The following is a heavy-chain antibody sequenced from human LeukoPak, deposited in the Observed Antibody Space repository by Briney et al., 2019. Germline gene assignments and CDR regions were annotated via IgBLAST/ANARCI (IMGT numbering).Heavy chain of an antibody. J-gene: IGHJ2*01. V-gene: IGHV4-4*08. D-gene: IGHD3-22*01. CDR2: IYSNGIT. CDR3: ARRAYYDTSGYYPASGYFDL. CDR1: GGSIFSYY. Sequence: PSETLPLTCTVSGGSIFSYYFNWIRQPPGKGLEWIGYIYSNGITNYNPSLGSRGTISIATSKSQFSLRLRSVTAADTAIYYCARRAYYDTSGYYPASGYFDLWGRGTLVTVSS.